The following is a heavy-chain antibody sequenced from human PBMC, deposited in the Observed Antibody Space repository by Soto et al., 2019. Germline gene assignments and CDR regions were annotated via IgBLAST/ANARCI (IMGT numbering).Heavy chain of an antibody. CDR1: GFTFGDYA. CDR3: TRPKWELRLYAFDI. V-gene: IGHV3-49*03. D-gene: IGHD1-26*01. J-gene: IGHJ3*02. Sequence: HPGGSLRLSCTASGFTFGDYAMGWFRQAPGKGLEWVGFIRSKAYGGTTEYAASVKGRFTISRDDYKSIAYLQMNSLKTEDTAVYYCTRPKWELRLYAFDIWGQGTMVTVSS. CDR2: IRSKAYGGTT.